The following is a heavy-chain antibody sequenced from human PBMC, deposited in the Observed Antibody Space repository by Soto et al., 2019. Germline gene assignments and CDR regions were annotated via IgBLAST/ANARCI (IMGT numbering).Heavy chain of an antibody. J-gene: IGHJ4*02. CDR3: ARHPVYYDFWSGYYLLDY. V-gene: IGHV4-39*01. D-gene: IGHD3-3*01. Sequence: GKELEWIGYIYYSGSTYYNPSLKSRVTISVDTSKNQFSLKLSSVTAADTAVYYCARHPVYYDFWSGYYLLDYWGQGTLVTVSS. CDR2: IYYSGST.